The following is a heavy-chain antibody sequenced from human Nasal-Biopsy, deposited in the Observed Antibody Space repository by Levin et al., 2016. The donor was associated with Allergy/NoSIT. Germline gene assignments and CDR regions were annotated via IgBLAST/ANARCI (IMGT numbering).Heavy chain of an antibody. CDR3: ARTYYDVVSAYYWY. V-gene: IGHV5-10-1*04. Sequence: GESLKISCKGSGFNFTNYWITWVRQMPGKGLEWMGNTHLSDSYSTYSPSFQGQVTISVDKSINTAYLQWSSLKASDTAVYYCARTYYDVVSAYYWYWGQGTLVTVSS. CDR1: GFNFTNYW. CDR2: THLSDSYS. D-gene: IGHD3-3*01. J-gene: IGHJ4*02.